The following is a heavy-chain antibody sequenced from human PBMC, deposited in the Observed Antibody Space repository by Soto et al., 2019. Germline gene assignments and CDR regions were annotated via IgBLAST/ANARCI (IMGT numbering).Heavy chain of an antibody. Sequence: QVQLVQSGAEVKKPGSSVKVSCKASGGTFSSYTISWVRQAPGQGLEWMGRIIPILGIANYAQKFQGRVTITADKSTSTAYMELSSLRSEDTAVYYCARDRSGGSCYPNWFDPWGQGTLVTVSS. J-gene: IGHJ5*02. CDR2: IIPILGIA. CDR1: GGTFSSYT. V-gene: IGHV1-69*08. D-gene: IGHD2-15*01. CDR3: ARDRSGGSCYPNWFDP.